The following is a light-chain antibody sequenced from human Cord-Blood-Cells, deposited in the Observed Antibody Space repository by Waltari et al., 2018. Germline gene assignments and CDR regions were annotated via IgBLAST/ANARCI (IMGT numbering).Light chain of an antibody. Sequence: IQMNHSTSSIYAFVGAKVTITCQASQDISNYLNWYQQKPGKAPKLLIYDASNLETGVPSRFSGSGSGTDCTFTISSLQPEDIATYYCQQYDNLLFTFGPGTKVDIK. CDR1: QDISNY. V-gene: IGKV1-33*01. CDR3: QQYDNLLFT. J-gene: IGKJ3*01. CDR2: DAS.